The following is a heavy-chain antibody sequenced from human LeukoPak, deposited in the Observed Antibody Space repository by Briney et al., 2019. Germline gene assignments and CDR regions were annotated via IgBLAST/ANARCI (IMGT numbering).Heavy chain of an antibody. CDR1: GFTFSDYY. CDR2: ISSRGDII. J-gene: IGHJ6*02. Sequence: PGGSLRLSCAASGFTFSDYYMSWIRQAPGKGLEWVSYISSRGDIICYADSVKGRFTISRDNANNSLSLQMNSLRAEDTAVYYCATSVMAAAKSDWGQGTTVTVSS. V-gene: IGHV3-11*01. CDR3: ATSVMAAAKSD. D-gene: IGHD2-15*01.